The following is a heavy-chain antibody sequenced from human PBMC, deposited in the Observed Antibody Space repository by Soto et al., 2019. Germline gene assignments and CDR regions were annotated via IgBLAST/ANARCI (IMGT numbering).Heavy chain of an antibody. Sequence: ASVKVSCKASGYTFTSYYMHWVRQAPGQGLEWMGIINPSGGSTSYAQKFQGRVTMTRDTSTSTVYMELSSLRSEDTAVYYCARDGYSGHDYDESRYYYYGMDVWGQGTTVTVSS. J-gene: IGHJ6*02. CDR3: ARDGYSGHDYDESRYYYYGMDV. CDR2: INPSGGST. CDR1: GYTFTSYY. D-gene: IGHD5-12*01. V-gene: IGHV1-46*01.